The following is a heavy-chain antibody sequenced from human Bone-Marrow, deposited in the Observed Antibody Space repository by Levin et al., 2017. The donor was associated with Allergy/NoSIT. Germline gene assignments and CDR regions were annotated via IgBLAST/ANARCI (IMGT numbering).Heavy chain of an antibody. Sequence: PGGSLRLSCAASGFSLSGYDMNWVRQAPGKGLEWVALISYDEHDKYYTESVKGRFTISRDNSRDTLYLQMRSLRDEDTAVYYCARESVFPIQRPPRSSGSFPPHDPFDLWGQGTMVTVSS. CDR3: ARESVFPIQRPPRSSGSFPPHDPFDL. J-gene: IGHJ3*01. V-gene: IGHV3-30*03. CDR1: GFSLSGYD. D-gene: IGHD3-10*01. CDR2: ISYDEHDK.